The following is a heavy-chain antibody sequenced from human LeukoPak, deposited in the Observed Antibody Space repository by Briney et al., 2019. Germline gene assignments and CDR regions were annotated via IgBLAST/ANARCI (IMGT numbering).Heavy chain of an antibody. CDR2: INWNGGSA. J-gene: IGHJ4*02. V-gene: IGHV3-20*04. Sequence: GGSLRLSCAASGFTFDDYGMSWVRQAPGKGLEWVSGINWNGGSAGYADSVKGRFTISRDNAKNSLYLQMNSLRAEDTALYYCARDPTYYYDSSGYYLDYWGQGTLVTVSS. CDR3: ARDPTYYYDSSGYYLDY. CDR1: GFTFDDYG. D-gene: IGHD3-22*01.